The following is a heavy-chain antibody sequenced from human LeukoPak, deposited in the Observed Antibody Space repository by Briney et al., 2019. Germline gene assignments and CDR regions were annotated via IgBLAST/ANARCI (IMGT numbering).Heavy chain of an antibody. V-gene: IGHV3-23*01. CDR3: ACRRVINYFDY. CDR1: GFTFSSYA. D-gene: IGHD3-10*01. Sequence: GGSLRLSCAASGFTFSSYAMSWVRQAPGKGLEWVSAISGSGGSTYYADSVKGRFTISRDNSKNTLYLQMTSLTAEDTAVYYCACRRVINYFDYWGQGTLVTVSS. CDR2: ISGSGGST. J-gene: IGHJ4*02.